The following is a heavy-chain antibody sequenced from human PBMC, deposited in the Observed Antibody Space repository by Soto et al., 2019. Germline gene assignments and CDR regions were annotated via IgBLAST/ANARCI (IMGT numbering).Heavy chain of an antibody. CDR1: GFTFSSYA. Sequence: QVQLVESGGGVVQPGRSLRLSCAASGFTFSSYAMNWVRQAPGKGLEWVAVISYDVSNKYYADSVKGRFTVSRDNSKNTLYLQMNSLRAEDTAVYYCARDNKIVLMVYAILADLYYGMDVWGQGTTVTVSS. D-gene: IGHD2-8*01. V-gene: IGHV3-30-3*01. CDR2: ISYDVSNK. J-gene: IGHJ6*02. CDR3: ARDNKIVLMVYAILADLYYGMDV.